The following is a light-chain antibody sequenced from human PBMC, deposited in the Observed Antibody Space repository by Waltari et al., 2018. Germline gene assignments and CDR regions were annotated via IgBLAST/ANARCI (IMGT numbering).Light chain of an antibody. CDR2: AAS. CDR1: QDINRW. V-gene: IGKV1D-12*01. Sequence: DIPMTQSPSSVSASVGDRVTITCRASQDINRWLAWYQQKPGKAPRLLIYAASTLQPWVPSRFSGSGSGTDYTLTINSLQPEDFAIYYCQQADTFPLTFGQGTRLEIK. J-gene: IGKJ5*01. CDR3: QQADTFPLT.